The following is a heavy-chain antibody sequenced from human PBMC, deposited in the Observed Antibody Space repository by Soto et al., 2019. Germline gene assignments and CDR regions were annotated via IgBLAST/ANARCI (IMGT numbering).Heavy chain of an antibody. J-gene: IGHJ6*02. V-gene: IGHV3-21*01. D-gene: IGHD2-15*01. CDR3: AREYSASPLAYGLVV. Sequence: PGGSLRLSCVGSGFTFSTYSINWVRQAPGKGLEWVSSISSRSDVYYADSVKGRFTISRDNAKNSVSLQMNSLGAEHTTVYYCAREYSASPLAYGLVVWGQGTTVTVSS. CDR2: ISSRSDV. CDR1: GFTFSTYS.